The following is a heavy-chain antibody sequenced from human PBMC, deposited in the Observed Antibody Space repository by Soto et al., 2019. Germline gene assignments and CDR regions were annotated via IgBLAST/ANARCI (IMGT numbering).Heavy chain of an antibody. J-gene: IGHJ5*02. CDR3: ARKATGYYYGWFDP. V-gene: IGHV4-59*01. D-gene: IGHD3-22*01. CDR1: GGSIRSYY. CDR2: IYYSGST. Sequence: TSETLSLPCTVSGGSIRSYYWSWIRQPPGKGLEWIGYIYYSGSTNYNPSLKSRVTISVDTSKNQFSLKLSSVTAADTAVYYCARKATGYYYGWFDPWGQGTLVTVSS.